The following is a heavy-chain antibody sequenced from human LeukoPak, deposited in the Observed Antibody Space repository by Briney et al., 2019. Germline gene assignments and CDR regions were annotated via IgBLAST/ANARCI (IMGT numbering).Heavy chain of an antibody. D-gene: IGHD6-6*01. CDR1: GYTFTDYY. CDR3: ARDSLGHSSSSY. CDR2: INPNSGGT. V-gene: IGHV1-2*06. J-gene: IGHJ4*02. Sequence: ASVKVSCKASGYTFTDYYMHWVRQAPGQGLEWMGRINPNSGGTNYAQKLQGRVTMTTDTSTNTAYMELRSLRSDDTAVYYCARDSLGHSSSSYWGQGTLVTVSS.